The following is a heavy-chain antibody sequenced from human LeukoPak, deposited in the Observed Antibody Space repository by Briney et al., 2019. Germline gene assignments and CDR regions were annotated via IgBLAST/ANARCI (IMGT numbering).Heavy chain of an antibody. J-gene: IGHJ6*02. Sequence: ASVKVSCKASGYTFTSYYMHWVRQAPGQGLEWMGIINPSGGSTSYAQKFQGRVTMTRDTSTSTVYMWLRSLRSEDTAVYYCARARYYYGSGSYYYYYYGMDVWGQGTTVTVSS. CDR2: INPSGGST. CDR1: GYTFTSYY. CDR3: ARARYYYGSGSYYYYYYGMDV. V-gene: IGHV1-46*01. D-gene: IGHD3-10*01.